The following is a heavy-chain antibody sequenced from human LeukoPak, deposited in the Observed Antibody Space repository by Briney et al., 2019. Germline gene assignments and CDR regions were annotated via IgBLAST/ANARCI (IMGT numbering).Heavy chain of an antibody. CDR2: ISGSVGNT. CDR1: AFTFSSYA. D-gene: IGHD4/OR15-4a*01. V-gene: IGHV3-23*01. Sequence: GGSLRLSCAASAFTFSSYAMSWVRQAPGKGLEWVSAISGSVGNTYYADSVEGRFTISRDNSKNTLYLQMNSLRAEDTAVYYCAKGSPDYHFFAPFDSWGQGTLVTVSS. CDR3: AKGSPDYHFFAPFDS. J-gene: IGHJ4*02.